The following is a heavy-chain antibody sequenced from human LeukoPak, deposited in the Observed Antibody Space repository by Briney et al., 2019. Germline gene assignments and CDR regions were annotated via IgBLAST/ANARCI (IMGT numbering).Heavy chain of an antibody. J-gene: IGHJ5*02. CDR1: GYTFTSYD. CDR2: MNPNSGNT. CDR3: ARDQGEVWKRLLWFGEPNNWFDP. Sequence: ASVKVSCKASGYTFTSYDINWVRQATGQGLEWMGWMNPNSGNTGYAQKFQGRVTMTRNTSISTAYMELSSLRSEDTAVYYCARDQGEVWKRLLWFGEPNNWFDPWGQGTLVTVSS. D-gene: IGHD3-10*01. V-gene: IGHV1-8*01.